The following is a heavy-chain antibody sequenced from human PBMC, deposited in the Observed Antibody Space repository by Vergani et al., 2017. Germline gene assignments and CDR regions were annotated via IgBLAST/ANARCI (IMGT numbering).Heavy chain of an antibody. CDR1: GDSIISRSYY. J-gene: IGHJ2*01. D-gene: IGHD3-16*01. CDR3: ASGKYYSDSTSQFRGRYFDV. Sequence: QMQLQESGPGLVQASETLSLTCTVSGDSIISRSYYWGWIRPPPGKGLEWIGSIYNSGNGDSSSSLKSRVTISADTSKNQFSLRLTSVTAADTAVYYCASGKYYSDSTSQFRGRYFDVWGRGTLVTVPS. V-gene: IGHV4-39*01. CDR2: IYNSGNG.